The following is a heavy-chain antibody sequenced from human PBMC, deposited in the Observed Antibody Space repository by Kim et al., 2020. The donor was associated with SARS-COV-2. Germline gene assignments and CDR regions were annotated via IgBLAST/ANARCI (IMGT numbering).Heavy chain of an antibody. CDR1: GFTFSSYG. V-gene: IGHV3-30*18. J-gene: IGHJ6*02. CDR2: ISYDGSNK. Sequence: GGSLRLSCAASGFTFSSYGMHWVRQAPGKGLEWVAVISYDGSNKYYADSVKGRFTISRDNSKNTLYLQMNSLRAEDTAVYYCAKEIKSIAAAGTFYGMDVWGQGTTVTVSS. D-gene: IGHD6-13*01. CDR3: AKEIKSIAAAGTFYGMDV.